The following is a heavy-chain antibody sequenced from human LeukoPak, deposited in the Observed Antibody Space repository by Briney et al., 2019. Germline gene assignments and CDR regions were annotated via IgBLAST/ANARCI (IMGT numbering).Heavy chain of an antibody. CDR2: ISYDGSNK. CDR3: ARDKYSRFLAAAGTFDY. D-gene: IGHD6-13*01. Sequence: QPGRSLRLSCAASGFTFSSYGMHWVRQAPGKGLEWVAVISYDGSNKYYADSVKGRFTISRDNAKNSLYLQMNSLRAEDTAIYYCARDKYSRFLAAAGTFDYWGQGTLVTVSS. J-gene: IGHJ4*02. CDR1: GFTFSSYG. V-gene: IGHV3-30*03.